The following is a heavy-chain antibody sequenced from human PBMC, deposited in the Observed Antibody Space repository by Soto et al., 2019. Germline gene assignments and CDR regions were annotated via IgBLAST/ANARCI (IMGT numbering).Heavy chain of an antibody. CDR3: VQISIGPAAPQTDY. CDR2: TYCNDDK. D-gene: IGHD2-2*01. CDR1: GFSLSTSGEG. Sequence: QITLKESGPTLVKPTQTLTLTCSFSGFSLSTSGEGVGWIRQPPGKALEWLAITYCNDDKRYSPSLRSRLTLAEDTSKTQGVLTMTSLAPVDTATYYCVQISIGPAAPQTDYWGQGTLVTVSS. J-gene: IGHJ4*02. V-gene: IGHV2-5*01.